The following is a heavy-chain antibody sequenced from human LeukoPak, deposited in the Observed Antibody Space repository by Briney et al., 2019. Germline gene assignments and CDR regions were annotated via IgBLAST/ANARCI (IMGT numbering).Heavy chain of an antibody. V-gene: IGHV1-2*02. Sequence: ASVKVSCKASGYTFTGYYMHWVRQAPGQGLEWMGWINPNSGGTNYAQKFQGRVTMTRDTSISTAYMELSRLRSDDTAVYYCARHGGGFILYEGGWFDPWGQGTLVTVSS. J-gene: IGHJ5*02. CDR3: ARHGGGFILYEGGWFDP. D-gene: IGHD2-8*01. CDR2: INPNSGGT. CDR1: GYTFTGYY.